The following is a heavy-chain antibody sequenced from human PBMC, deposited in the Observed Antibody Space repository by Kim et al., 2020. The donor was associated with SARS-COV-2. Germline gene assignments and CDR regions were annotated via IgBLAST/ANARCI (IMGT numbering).Heavy chain of an antibody. CDR2: INHSGST. J-gene: IGHJ6*02. D-gene: IGHD4-17*01. CDR1: GGSFSGYY. V-gene: IGHV4-34*01. Sequence: SETLSLTCAVYGGSFSGYYWSWIRQPPGKGLEWIGEINHSGSTNYNPSLKSRVTISVDTSKNQFSLKLSSVTAADTAVYYCARGLMTTDYYYGMDVWGQGTTVTVSS. CDR3: ARGLMTTDYYYGMDV.